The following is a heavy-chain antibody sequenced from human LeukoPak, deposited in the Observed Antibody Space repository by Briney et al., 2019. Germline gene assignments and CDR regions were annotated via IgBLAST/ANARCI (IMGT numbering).Heavy chain of an antibody. CDR2: INHSGST. D-gene: IGHD4-17*01. V-gene: IGHV4-34*01. CDR1: GGSFSGYY. J-gene: IGHJ5*02. CDR3: ARQPDYGDYFWFDP. Sequence: SETLSLTCAVYGGSFSGYYWSWIRQPPGKGLEWIGEINHSGSTNYNPSLKSRVTISVDTSKNQFSLRLTSMTAADTAVYHCARQPDYGDYFWFDPWGQGTLVTVSS.